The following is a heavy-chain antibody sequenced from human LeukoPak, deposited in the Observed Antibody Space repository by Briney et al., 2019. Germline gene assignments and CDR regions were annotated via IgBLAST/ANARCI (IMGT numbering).Heavy chain of an antibody. Sequence: PSETLSLTCTVYGGSISSYYWSWIRQPPGKGLEWIGYIYYSGSTNYNPSLKSRVTISVDTSKNQFSLKLSSVTAADTAVYYCARDHDTGNAFDIWGQGTMVTVSS. V-gene: IGHV4-59*01. D-gene: IGHD5-18*01. CDR2: IYYSGST. CDR3: ARDHDTGNAFDI. J-gene: IGHJ3*02. CDR1: GGSISSYY.